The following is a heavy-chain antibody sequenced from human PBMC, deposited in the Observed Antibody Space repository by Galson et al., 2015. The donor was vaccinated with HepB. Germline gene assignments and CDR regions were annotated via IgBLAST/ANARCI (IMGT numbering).Heavy chain of an antibody. Sequence: SLRLSCAASGFTFSSYSMNWVRQAPGKGLEWVSSISSSSGYIYYADSVKGRFTISRDNAKNSLYLQMNSLRAEDTAVYYCARNIVVTKGDAFDIWGQGTMVTVSS. CDR1: GFTFSSYS. D-gene: IGHD2-21*01. J-gene: IGHJ3*02. CDR3: ARNIVVTKGDAFDI. CDR2: ISSSSGYI. V-gene: IGHV3-21*01.